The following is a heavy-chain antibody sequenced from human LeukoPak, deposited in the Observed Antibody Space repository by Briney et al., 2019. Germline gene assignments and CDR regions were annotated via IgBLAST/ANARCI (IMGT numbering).Heavy chain of an antibody. CDR1: GFTFSSCA. D-gene: IGHD5-18*01. J-gene: IGHJ6*02. CDR3: AKSYGRSDYYYYYGMDV. CDR2: ISGSGGST. V-gene: IGHV3-23*01. Sequence: GGSLRLSCAASGFTFSSCAMSWVRQAPGKGLEWVSAISGSGGSTYYADSVKGRFTISRDNSKNTLYLQMNSLRAEDTAVYYCAKSYGRSDYYYYYGMDVWGQGTTVTVSS.